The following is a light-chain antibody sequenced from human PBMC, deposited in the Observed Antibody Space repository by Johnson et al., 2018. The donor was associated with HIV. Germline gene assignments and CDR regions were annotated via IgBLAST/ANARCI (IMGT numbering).Light chain of an antibody. Sequence: QSMLTQPPSVSAAPGQKVTISCSGSSSNIGNSYVSWFQQLPGTAPKLLIHENNKRPSGIPARFSGSKSGTSATLGITGLQAGDEADYYCGTWDSSLNGYVFATGTKVTVL. CDR3: GTWDSSLNGYV. CDR2: ENN. V-gene: IGLV1-51*02. J-gene: IGLJ1*01. CDR1: SSNIGNSY.